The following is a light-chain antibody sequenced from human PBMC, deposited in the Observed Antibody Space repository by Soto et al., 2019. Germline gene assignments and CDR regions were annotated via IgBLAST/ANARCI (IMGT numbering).Light chain of an antibody. CDR3: QQYYNWPIT. Sequence: EIVMTQSPATLSVSPGERATLSCRASQSVSNKLAWYQQRRGQAPRLLIYGASTRATGFPARFSGSGSGTEFTLTISSLQSEDFAVYYCQQYYNWPITFGPGTTVDIK. V-gene: IGKV3-15*01. J-gene: IGKJ3*01. CDR1: QSVSNK. CDR2: GAS.